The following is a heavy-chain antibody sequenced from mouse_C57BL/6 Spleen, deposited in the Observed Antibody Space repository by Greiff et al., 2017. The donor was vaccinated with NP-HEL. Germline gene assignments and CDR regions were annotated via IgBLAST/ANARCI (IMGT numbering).Heavy chain of an antibody. V-gene: IGHV14-4*01. CDR3: TTDGSSSWFAY. CDR2: IDPENGDT. J-gene: IGHJ3*01. CDR1: GFNIKDDY. Sequence: VQLQQSGAELVRPGASVKLSCTASGFNIKDDYMHWVKQRPEQGLEWIGWIDPENGDTEYASKFQGKATITADTSSNTAYLQLSSLTSEVTAVYYCTTDGSSSWFAYWGQGTLVTVSA. D-gene: IGHD1-1*01.